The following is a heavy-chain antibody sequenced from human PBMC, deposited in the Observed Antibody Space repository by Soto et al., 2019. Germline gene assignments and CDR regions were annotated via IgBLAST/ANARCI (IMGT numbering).Heavy chain of an antibody. V-gene: IGHV1-69*06. CDR2: IIALSGTA. CDR3: ASEADSETYYGDADFEYGMYV. D-gene: IGHD3-10*01. CDR1: GGTFSNYG. J-gene: IGHJ6*02. Sequence: QVQLVQSGAEVKKPGSSVKVSCKASGGTFSNYGISWVRQVPGQGLEWMGGIIALSGTAKYAQKFQGRDTISAHTSTRKSYMELSILRSEDTAVYYCASEADSETYYGDADFEYGMYVWGQGPTVTVPS.